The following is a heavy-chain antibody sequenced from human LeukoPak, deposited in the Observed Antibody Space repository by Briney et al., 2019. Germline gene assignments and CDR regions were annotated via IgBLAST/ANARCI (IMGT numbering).Heavy chain of an antibody. V-gene: IGHV4-39*01. CDR3: ARRGIWDLQIGNWFDP. D-gene: IGHD3-16*01. CDR1: GDSITTISYW. J-gene: IGHJ5*02. Sequence: SETLSLTCSISGDSITTISYWWGWIRQSPGKGLQWFGSIYSSGNSYYNPSLKTRPTISPDTSKNQYSLRLTSVTAADTAIYYCARRGIWDLQIGNWFDPWGQGILVIVSS. CDR2: IYSSGNS.